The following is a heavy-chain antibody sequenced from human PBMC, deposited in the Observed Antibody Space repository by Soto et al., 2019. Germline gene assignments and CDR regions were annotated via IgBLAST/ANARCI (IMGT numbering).Heavy chain of an antibody. CDR1: GFTFSSYW. J-gene: IGHJ4*02. V-gene: IGHV3-7*01. D-gene: IGHD6-19*01. Sequence: EVQLVESGGGLVQPGGSLRLSCAASGFTFSSYWMSWFRQAPGQGLEWVANIKQDGSEKYYVDSVKGRFTISRDNAKNSLFLETNSLGAEGTAVYYCARGGGIAVAAPPYFDYWGQGTLVTVSS. CDR2: IKQDGSEK. CDR3: ARGGGIAVAAPPYFDY.